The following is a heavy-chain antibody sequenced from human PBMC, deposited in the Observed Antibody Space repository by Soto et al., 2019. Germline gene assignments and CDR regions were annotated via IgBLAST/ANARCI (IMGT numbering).Heavy chain of an antibody. Sequence: QVQLVQSGAEVKKPGSSVKVSCKASGGTFSSYAISWVRQAPGQGLEWMGGIIPIFGTADYAQKFQGRVTITADESTSTAYMELSSLRSEGTAVYYCASHYDSSGYYYRGLDYWGQGTLVTVSS. CDR3: ASHYDSSGYYYRGLDY. V-gene: IGHV1-69*12. J-gene: IGHJ4*02. CDR1: GGTFSSYA. D-gene: IGHD3-22*01. CDR2: IIPIFGTA.